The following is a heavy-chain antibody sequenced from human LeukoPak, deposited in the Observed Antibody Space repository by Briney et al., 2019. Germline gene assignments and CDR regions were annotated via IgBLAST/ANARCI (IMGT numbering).Heavy chain of an antibody. CDR2: INQSGST. J-gene: IGHJ6*03. V-gene: IGHV4-34*01. CDR1: GGSFSGYY. D-gene: IGHD2-21*01. Sequence: SETLSLTCAVYGGSFSGYYWSWIRQPPGKGLEWIGEINQSGSTNYNPSLKSRVTISVDTSKNQFSLKLSSVTAADTAVYYCARAVLASYYYYYYMDVWGKGTTVTVSS. CDR3: ARAVLASYYYYYYMDV.